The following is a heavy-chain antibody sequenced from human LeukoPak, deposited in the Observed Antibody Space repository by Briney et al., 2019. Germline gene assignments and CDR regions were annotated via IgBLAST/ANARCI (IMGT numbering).Heavy chain of an antibody. J-gene: IGHJ4*02. CDR3: AREVTRTPALPYFDY. D-gene: IGHD1-14*01. CDR2: INHSGST. V-gene: IGHV4-34*01. Sequence: PSETLSLTCAVYGGSSSVYYWSWIRQPPGKGLEWIGEINHSGSTKFNPSLKSRVTMSVDTSKNQFSLKLSSVTAADTAVYYCAREVTRTPALPYFDYWGQGTLVTVSS. CDR1: GGSSSVYY.